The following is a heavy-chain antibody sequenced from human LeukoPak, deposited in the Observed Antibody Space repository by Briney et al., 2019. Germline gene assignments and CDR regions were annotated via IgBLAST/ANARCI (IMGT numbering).Heavy chain of an antibody. CDR2: INSDGSST. Sequence: GGSLRLSCAASGFTFSSYWMHWVRQAPGKGLVWVSRINSDGSSTSYADSVKGRFTISRDNAKNTLYLQMNSLRAEDTAVYYCARNFDSSGYYYVGAFDIWGQGTMVTVSS. D-gene: IGHD3-22*01. J-gene: IGHJ3*02. CDR3: ARNFDSSGYYYVGAFDI. CDR1: GFTFSSYW. V-gene: IGHV3-74*01.